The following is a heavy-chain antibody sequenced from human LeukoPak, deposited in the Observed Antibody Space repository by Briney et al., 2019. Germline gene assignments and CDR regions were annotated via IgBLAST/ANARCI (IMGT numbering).Heavy chain of an antibody. D-gene: IGHD3-3*01. V-gene: IGHV5-51*01. J-gene: IGHJ4*02. Sequence: GESLQISGQGSGSSFTSYWIGWVRPLPGKGLAWMGIIYPGDSDTRYSPSFQGQVTISADKSISTAYLQWSSLKASDTAMYYCARGFGVVIIPFDYWGQGTLVTVSS. CDR2: IYPGDSDT. CDR3: ARGFGVVIIPFDY. CDR1: GSSFTSYW.